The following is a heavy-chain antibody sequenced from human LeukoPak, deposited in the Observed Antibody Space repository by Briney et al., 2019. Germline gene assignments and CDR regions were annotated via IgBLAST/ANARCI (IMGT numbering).Heavy chain of an antibody. CDR2: ISWNSGSI. V-gene: IGHV3-9*01. CDR3: PKEDSSGYYFDY. Sequence: GGSLRLSCAASGFTFDDYAMHWVRQAPGKGLEWVSGISWNSGSIGYADSVKGRFTISRDNAKNSLYLQMNSLRAEDTALYYFPKEDSSGYYFDYWGKGTLVTVSS. J-gene: IGHJ4*02. D-gene: IGHD3-22*01. CDR1: GFTFDDYA.